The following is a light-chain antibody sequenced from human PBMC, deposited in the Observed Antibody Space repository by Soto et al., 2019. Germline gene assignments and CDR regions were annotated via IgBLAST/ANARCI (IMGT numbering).Light chain of an antibody. V-gene: IGLV3-21*04. J-gene: IGLJ1*01. CDR2: YDS. CDR3: QVWDSSSGDYV. Sequence: SYELTQPPSVSVAPGKTARITCGGNNIGSKSVHWYQQKPGQAPVLVIYYDSDRPSGIPERFSGSNSGNTATLTISRVEAGDEADYYCQVWDSSSGDYVFGTATNFTVL. CDR1: NIGSKS.